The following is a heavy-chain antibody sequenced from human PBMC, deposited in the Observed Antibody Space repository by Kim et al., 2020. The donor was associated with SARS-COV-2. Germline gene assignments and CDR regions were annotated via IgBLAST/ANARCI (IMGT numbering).Heavy chain of an antibody. Sequence: GGSLRLSCAASGFTFSSYAMHWVRQAPGKGLEWVADITYDGSNKYYEDSVKGRFTISRDNSKNTLYLQMNSLRAEDTAVYYCARDGSYIPGGWFDPWGQGTLVTVSS. J-gene: IGHJ5*02. CDR2: ITYDGSNK. V-gene: IGHV3-30*04. CDR1: GFTFSSYA. CDR3: ARDGSYIPGGWFDP. D-gene: IGHD1-26*01.